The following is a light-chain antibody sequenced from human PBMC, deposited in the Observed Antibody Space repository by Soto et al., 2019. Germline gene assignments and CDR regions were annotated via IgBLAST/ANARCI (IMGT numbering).Light chain of an antibody. CDR1: QGISSY. V-gene: IGKV1-8*01. J-gene: IGKJ1*01. Sequence: IRMTQSPSSFSESTGDRVTITCRASQGISSYLAWYQQKPGKAPKLLIYAASTLQSGVPSRFSGSGSGTDFTLTISCLQSEDFATYYCQQYYSYPRTFGQGTKVDIK. CDR3: QQYYSYPRT. CDR2: AAS.